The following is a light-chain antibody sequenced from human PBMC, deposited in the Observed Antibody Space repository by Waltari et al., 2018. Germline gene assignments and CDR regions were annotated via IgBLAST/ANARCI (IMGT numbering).Light chain of an antibody. CDR2: GAS. V-gene: IGKV3-20*01. CDR1: QRVSSTY. Sequence: EIVLTQSPGTLSLSPGERATLSCRASQRVSSTYLAWYQQKPGQAPRLLIYGASSRATGIPDRFRGSGSGTDFTLTISRLESDDSAVYYCQQYGSFDQGTRLEIK. CDR3: QQYGS. J-gene: IGKJ5*01.